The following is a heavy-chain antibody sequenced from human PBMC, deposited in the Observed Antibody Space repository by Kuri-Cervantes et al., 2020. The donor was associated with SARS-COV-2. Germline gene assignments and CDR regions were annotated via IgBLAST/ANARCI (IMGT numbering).Heavy chain of an antibody. V-gene: IGHV3-30-3*01. J-gene: IGHJ4*02. CDR3: ARAKGTTYFLDY. CDR2: ISYDGSNK. D-gene: IGHD1-1*01. CDR1: GFTFSSYA. Sequence: GGSLRLSCAASGFTFSSYAMHWVRQAPGKGLEWVAVISYDGSNKYYADSVKGRFTISRDNSKNTLYLQTNSLRAEDTAVYYCARAKGTTYFLDYWGQGTLVTVSS.